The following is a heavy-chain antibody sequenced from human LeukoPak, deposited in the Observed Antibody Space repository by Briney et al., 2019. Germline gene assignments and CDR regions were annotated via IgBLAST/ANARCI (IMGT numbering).Heavy chain of an antibody. CDR2: TSYDVNNK. CDR3: AKGDSYGGYIGHDY. D-gene: IGHD5-12*01. CDR1: GFTFSNFG. Sequence: GGSLRLSCVASGFTFSNFGMHWVRQAPGKGLEWVAFTSYDVNNKYYADSVKGRFTVSRDNSKNTLYLQMNSLTVEDTAVYYCAKGDSYGGYIGHDYWGQGTLVTVSS. V-gene: IGHV3-30*02. J-gene: IGHJ4*02.